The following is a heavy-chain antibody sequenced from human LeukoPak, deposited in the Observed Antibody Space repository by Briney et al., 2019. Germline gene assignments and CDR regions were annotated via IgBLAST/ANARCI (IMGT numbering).Heavy chain of an antibody. Sequence: AGSLRLSCAASGYTFSSYYMHWVRQAPGQGLEYIWGISCNSGTTNYANSVQGRFIISRDTSINTPYIQMGSLRADDMAVYYYARGTIAWLLYNWFEPGGQGTLVTVS. V-gene: IGHV3-64*01. CDR3: ARGTIAWLLYNWFEP. CDR2: ISCNSGTT. CDR1: GYTFSSYY. J-gene: IGHJ5*02. D-gene: IGHD3-9*01.